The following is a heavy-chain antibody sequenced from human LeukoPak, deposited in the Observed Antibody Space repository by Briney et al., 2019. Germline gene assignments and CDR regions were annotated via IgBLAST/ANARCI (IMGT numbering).Heavy chain of an antibody. D-gene: IGHD1-26*01. CDR3: ARDQTGSLDY. Sequence: GGSLRLSCAASGFTFSTYAMSWVRQAPGKGLEWVANINQDGSTKHYVDSVKGRFTISRDNAKNSLYLQMNSLRAEDTAIYYCARDQTGSLDYWGQGTLVTVSS. CDR1: GFTFSTYA. CDR2: INQDGSTK. J-gene: IGHJ4*02. V-gene: IGHV3-7*01.